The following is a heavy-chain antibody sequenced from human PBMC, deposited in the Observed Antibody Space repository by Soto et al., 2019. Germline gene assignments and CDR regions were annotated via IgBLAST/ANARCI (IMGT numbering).Heavy chain of an antibody. J-gene: IGHJ4*02. Sequence: QVQLVQSGAEVKKPGASVKVSCKASGYTFTSYGISWVRQAPGQGLEWMGWISAYNGNTNYAEKLQGRVTMTTDTSTSTAYMELSSVRSDDTAVYYCARDSYDILTGYSYRAHRDYWGQGTLVTVSS. V-gene: IGHV1-18*01. CDR3: ARDSYDILTGYSYRAHRDY. D-gene: IGHD3-9*01. CDR2: ISAYNGNT. CDR1: GYTFTSYG.